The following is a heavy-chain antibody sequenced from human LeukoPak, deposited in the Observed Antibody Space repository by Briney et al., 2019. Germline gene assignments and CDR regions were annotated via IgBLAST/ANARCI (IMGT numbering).Heavy chain of an antibody. CDR3: ARVPINPKVTWGAFDI. V-gene: IGHV1-69*04. J-gene: IGHJ3*02. CDR1: GGTFSSYA. Sequence: GASVKVSCKASGGTFSSYAISWVRQAPGQGLEWMGRIIPILGIANYAQKFQGRVTITADKSTSTAYMELSSLRSEDTAVYYCARVPINPKVTWGAFDIWGQGTMVTVSS. D-gene: IGHD4-17*01. CDR2: IIPILGIA.